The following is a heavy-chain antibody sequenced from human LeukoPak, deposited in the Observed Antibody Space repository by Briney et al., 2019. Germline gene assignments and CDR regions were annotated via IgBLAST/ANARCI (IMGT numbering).Heavy chain of an antibody. CDR2: INHSGST. V-gene: IGHV4-39*07. CDR3: ARGPDIVVVTATFDY. D-gene: IGHD2-21*02. Sequence: PSETLSLTCTVSGGSISSGGYYWSWIRQPPGKGLEWIGEINHSGSTNYNPSLKSRVTISVDTSKDQFSLKLSSVTAADTAVYYCARGPDIVVVTATFDYWGQGTLVTVSS. CDR1: GGSISSGGYY. J-gene: IGHJ4*02.